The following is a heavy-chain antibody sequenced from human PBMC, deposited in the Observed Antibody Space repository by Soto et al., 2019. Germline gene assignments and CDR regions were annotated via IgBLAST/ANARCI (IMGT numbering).Heavy chain of an antibody. CDR1: GGPISSSTYF. CDR2: FFIGGNT. D-gene: IGHD3-10*01. CDR3: ARGRVYGGYDGSGSYYNPYYYYGMDV. Sequence: SETLSLTCTVTGGPISSSTYFWRWRRQPPGEGLECIGSFFIGGNTYYNPSLKSRVTISVDTSKNQFSLKLSSVTAADTAVYYCARGRVYGGYDGSGSYYNPYYYYGMDVWGKGTTVT. V-gene: IGHV4-39*01. J-gene: IGHJ6*04.